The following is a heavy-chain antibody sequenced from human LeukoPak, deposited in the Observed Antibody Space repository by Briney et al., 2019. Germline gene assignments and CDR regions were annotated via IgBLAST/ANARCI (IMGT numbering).Heavy chain of an antibody. CDR2: ISGSGGST. J-gene: IGHJ4*02. D-gene: IGHD5-24*01. V-gene: IGHV3-23*01. Sequence: GGSLRLSCAASGFTFSNYAINWVRQAPGKGLEWVSVISGSGGSTYYADSVKGRFTISRDNAKNSLYLQMNSLRAEDTAIYYCTRVGYIDEGIDYWGQGTLVTVSS. CDR1: GFTFSNYA. CDR3: TRVGYIDEGIDY.